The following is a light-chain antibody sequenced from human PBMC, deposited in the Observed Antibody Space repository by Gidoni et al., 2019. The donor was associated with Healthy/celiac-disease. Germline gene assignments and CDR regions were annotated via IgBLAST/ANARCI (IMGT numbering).Light chain of an antibody. V-gene: IGLV1-47*02. CDR3: AAWDDSLSGRWV. CDR2: SNN. CDR1: SSNIGSNY. Sequence: QSVLTQPPSASGTPGQRVTISCSGSSSNIGSNYVYWYQQLPGTAPKLLIYSNNQRPSGGPDRFSGSKSGTSASLAISGLRSEDEADYYCAAWDDSLSGRWVFGGGTKLTVL. J-gene: IGLJ3*02.